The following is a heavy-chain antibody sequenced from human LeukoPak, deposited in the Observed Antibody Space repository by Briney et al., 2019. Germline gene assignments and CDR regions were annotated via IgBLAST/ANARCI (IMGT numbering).Heavy chain of an antibody. V-gene: IGHV4-30-2*01. J-gene: IGHJ3*02. D-gene: IGHD6-13*01. CDR3: ASGQQLADAFDI. CDR2: IYHSGST. Sequence: SETLSLTCTVSGGSISSGGYYWSWIRQPPGKGLEWIGYIYHSGSTYYNPSLKSRVTISVDRSKNQFSLKLSSVTAADTAVYYCASGQQLADAFDIWGQGTMVTVSS. CDR1: GGSISSGGYY.